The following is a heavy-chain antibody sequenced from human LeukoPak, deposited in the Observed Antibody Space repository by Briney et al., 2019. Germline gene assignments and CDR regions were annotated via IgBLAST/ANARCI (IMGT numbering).Heavy chain of an antibody. CDR2: IYSDGSST. V-gene: IGHV3-74*01. J-gene: IGHJ4*02. D-gene: IGHD2-21*02. Sequence: GGSLRLSCAASGLTFSRYWMHWVRQAPGKGLVWVSRIYSDGSSTSYADSVKGRVIISRDSAKNTVYLQVNSLRAEDTAVYFCARDAVRGGDCDFWGQGTLVTVSS. CDR3: ARDAVRGGDCDF. CDR1: GLTFSRYW.